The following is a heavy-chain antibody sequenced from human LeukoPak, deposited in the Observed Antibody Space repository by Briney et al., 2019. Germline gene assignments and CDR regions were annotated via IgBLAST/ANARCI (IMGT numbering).Heavy chain of an antibody. J-gene: IGHJ5*02. V-gene: IGHV4-38-2*02. Sequence: SSETLSLTCTVSSYFITSGYYWAWIRQPPGKGLKWIGSIYHSGSIYYSPSLMSRVTLSIDTPKNQFSLKLSSVTAADTAVYFCARAMANWFDPWGQGTLVTVSS. CDR2: IYHSGSI. CDR3: ARAMANWFDP. D-gene: IGHD5-24*01. CDR1: SYFITSGYY.